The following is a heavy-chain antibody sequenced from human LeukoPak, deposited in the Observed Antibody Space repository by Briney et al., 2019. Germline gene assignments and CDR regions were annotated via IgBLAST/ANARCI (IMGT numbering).Heavy chain of an antibody. CDR3: ATGSAAGRYFDY. J-gene: IGHJ4*02. CDR2: IYYSGST. V-gene: IGHV4-59*08. CDR1: GGSISSYY. Sequence: PSETLSLTCTVSGGSISSYYWSWIRQPPGKGLERIGYIYYSGSTNYNPSLKSRVTISVDTSKNQFSLKLSSVTAADTAVYYCATGSAAGRYFDYWGQGTLVTVSS. D-gene: IGHD6-13*01.